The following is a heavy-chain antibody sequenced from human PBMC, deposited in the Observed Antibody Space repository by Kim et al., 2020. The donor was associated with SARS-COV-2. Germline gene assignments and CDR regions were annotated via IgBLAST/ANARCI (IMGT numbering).Heavy chain of an antibody. D-gene: IGHD3-9*01. Sequence: GGSLRLSCAASGFTFSSYGMHWVRQAPGKGLEWVAVISYDGSNKYYADSVKGRFTISRDNSKNTLYLQMNSLRAEDTAVYYCARDLAYYDILTGYFSVYRAYYSYGMDVWGQGTTVTVSS. V-gene: IGHV3-33*05. J-gene: IGHJ6*02. CDR1: GFTFSSYG. CDR3: ARDLAYYDILTGYFSVYRAYYSYGMDV. CDR2: ISYDGSNK.